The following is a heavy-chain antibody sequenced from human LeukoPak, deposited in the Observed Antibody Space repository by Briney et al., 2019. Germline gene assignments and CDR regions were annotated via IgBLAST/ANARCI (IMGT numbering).Heavy chain of an antibody. CDR2: IYYSGST. D-gene: IGHD6-19*01. Sequence: PSETLSLTCTVSGGSISSSSYYWGWIRQPPGKGLEWIGSIYYSGSTYYNPSLKSRVTISVDTSKNQFSLKLSSVAAAETALYYCARLYSSGWMLIDHWGQGTLVTVSS. CDR1: GGSISSSSYY. V-gene: IGHV4-39*01. CDR3: ARLYSSGWMLIDH. J-gene: IGHJ4*02.